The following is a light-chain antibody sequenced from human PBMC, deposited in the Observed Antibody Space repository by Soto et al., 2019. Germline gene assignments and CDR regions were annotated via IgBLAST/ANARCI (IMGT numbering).Light chain of an antibody. CDR1: KLGDKY. J-gene: IGLJ2*01. V-gene: IGLV3-1*01. Sequence: SYELTQPPSVSVSPGQTASITCSGDKLGDKYACWYQQKPGQSPVLVIYQDSKRPSGIPERFSGSNSGNTATLTISGTQAMDEAYYYCQAWDSSTAEVFGGGTKVTVL. CDR2: QDS. CDR3: QAWDSSTAEV.